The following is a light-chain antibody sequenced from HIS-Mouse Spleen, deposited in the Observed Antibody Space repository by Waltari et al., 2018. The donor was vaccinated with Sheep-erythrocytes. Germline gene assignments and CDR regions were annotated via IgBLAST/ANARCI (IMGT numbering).Light chain of an antibody. CDR2: EGS. CDR1: SSDVGSYNL. V-gene: IGLV2-23*01. J-gene: IGLJ3*02. Sequence: QSALTQPASVSGSPGQSITISCTGTSSDVGSYNLVPWYQQHTGKAPNPMIYEGSKRPSGVSNRFSGSKSGNTASLTISGLQAEDEADYYCCSYAGSSTPWVFGGGTKLTVL. CDR3: CSYAGSSTPWV.